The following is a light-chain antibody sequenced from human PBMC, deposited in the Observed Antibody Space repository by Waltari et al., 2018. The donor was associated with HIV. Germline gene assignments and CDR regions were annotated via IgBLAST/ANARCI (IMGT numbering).Light chain of an antibody. V-gene: IGLV3-25*03. CDR3: QSADTGGTRV. Sequence: SFELTQPPSVSVSLGQTARITCSGDALVKQYTYWYQQKPGQAPVVVIYKDTERPSGIPERFSGSSSGTTVTLTISGGQSEDEADYYCQSADTGGTRVFGPGTKVTVL. J-gene: IGLJ1*01. CDR1: ALVKQY. CDR2: KDT.